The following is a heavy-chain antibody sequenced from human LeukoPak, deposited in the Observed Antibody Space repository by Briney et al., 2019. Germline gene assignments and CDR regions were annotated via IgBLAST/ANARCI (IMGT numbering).Heavy chain of an antibody. J-gene: IGHJ5*02. CDR1: GGSFSGYY. CDR3: ARHRLGIVVVVAATNWFDP. Sequence: SETLSLTCAVYGGSFSGYYWSWIRQPPGKGLEWIGEINHSGSTNYNPSLKSRVTISVDTSKNQFSLKLSSVTAADTAVYYCARHRLGIVVVVAATNWFDPWGQGTLVTVSS. D-gene: IGHD2-15*01. V-gene: IGHV4-34*01. CDR2: INHSGST.